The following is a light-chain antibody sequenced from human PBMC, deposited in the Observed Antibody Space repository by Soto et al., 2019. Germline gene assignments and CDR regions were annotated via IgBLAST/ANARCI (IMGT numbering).Light chain of an antibody. V-gene: IGKV3-15*01. CDR3: QQYNNWWT. Sequence: EILMTQSLATLPVSPGERATLSCRASQSVDGNLAWYQQKPGQAPRLLIYGASTRATGISARFSGSGSGTEFTLTISSLQSEDFGVYYCQQYNNWWTFGQGTKVDIK. J-gene: IGKJ1*01. CDR2: GAS. CDR1: QSVDGN.